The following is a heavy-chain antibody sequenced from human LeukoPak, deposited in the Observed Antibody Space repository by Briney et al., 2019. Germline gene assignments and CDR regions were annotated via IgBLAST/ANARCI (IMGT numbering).Heavy chain of an antibody. CDR1: GYTFTGYY. CDR3: ARGSIAAAENNWFDP. V-gene: IGHV1-2*02. CDR2: INPNSGGT. Sequence: GASVKVSCKASGYTFTGYYMHWVRQAPGQGLEWMGWINPNSGGTNYAQKFQGRVTMTRDTSISTACMELSRLRSDDTAVYYCARGSIAAAENNWFDPWGQGTLVTVSS. D-gene: IGHD6-13*01. J-gene: IGHJ5*02.